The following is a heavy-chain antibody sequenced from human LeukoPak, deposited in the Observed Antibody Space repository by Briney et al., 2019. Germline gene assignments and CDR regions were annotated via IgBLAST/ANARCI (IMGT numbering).Heavy chain of an antibody. J-gene: IGHJ3*02. CDR3: ARDHPYCSSTSCYGRDAFDI. V-gene: IGHV3-21*01. CDR2: ISSSSSYI. CDR1: GFTFSSYS. D-gene: IGHD2-2*01. Sequence: GGSLRLSCAASGFTFSSYSMKWVRQAPGKGLEWVSSISSSSSYIYYADSVKGRFTISRDNAKNSLYLQMNSLRAEDTAVYYCARDHPYCSSTSCYGRDAFDIWGQGTMVTVSS.